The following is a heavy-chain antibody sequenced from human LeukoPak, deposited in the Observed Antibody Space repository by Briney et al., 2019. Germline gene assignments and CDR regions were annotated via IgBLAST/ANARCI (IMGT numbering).Heavy chain of an antibody. J-gene: IGHJ6*03. CDR2: ISSSSSYI. Sequence: GGSLRLSCAASGFTFSSYSMNWVRQAPGKGLEWVSSISSSSSYIYYADSVKGRFTISRDNAKNSLYLQMNSLRAEDTAVYYCARGRRHCSGGSRYSIYYYMDVWGQGTTVTVSS. CDR3: ARGRRHCSGGSRYSIYYYMDV. V-gene: IGHV3-21*01. CDR1: GFTFSSYS. D-gene: IGHD2-15*01.